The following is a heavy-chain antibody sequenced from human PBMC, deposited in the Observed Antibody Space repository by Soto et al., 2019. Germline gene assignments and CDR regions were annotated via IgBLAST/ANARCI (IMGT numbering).Heavy chain of an antibody. CDR1: GCSISSSSYY. CDR2: IYYSGST. J-gene: IGHJ4*02. Sequence: PSESLSLTCTVSGCSISSSSYYWGWIRQPPGKGLEWIGSIYYSGSTYYNPSLKSRVTISVDTSKNQFSLKLSSVTAADTAVYYCARHVIEVTTLLDYWGQGTLVTVSS. D-gene: IGHD4-17*01. V-gene: IGHV4-39*01. CDR3: ARHVIEVTTLLDY.